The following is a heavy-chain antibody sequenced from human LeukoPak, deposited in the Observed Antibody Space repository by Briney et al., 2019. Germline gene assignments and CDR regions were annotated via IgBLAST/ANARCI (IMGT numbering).Heavy chain of an antibody. J-gene: IGHJ6*02. D-gene: IGHD2-2*01. CDR3: ARADCSSTSCYVYYSGMDV. V-gene: IGHV3-21*01. CDR1: GFTLSSYS. Sequence: GGSLRLSCAASGFTLSSYSMNWVRQDPGKGLEWVSSISSSSSYIYYADSVKGRFTISRDNAKNSLYLQMNSLRAEDTAVYYCARADCSSTSCYVYYSGMDVWGQGTTVTVSS. CDR2: ISSSSSYI.